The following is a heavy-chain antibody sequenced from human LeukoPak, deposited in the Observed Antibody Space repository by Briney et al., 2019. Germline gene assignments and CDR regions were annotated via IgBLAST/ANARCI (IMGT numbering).Heavy chain of an antibody. V-gene: IGHV3-53*01. CDR3: ARRGGYGDAYYFDS. Sequence: GGSLRLSCAASGFTVSSNYMSWVRQAPGKGLEWVSVIYSGGSTDYADSVKGRFTISRDNSKNTLYVQMNSLRAEDTAVYYCARRGGYGDAYYFDSWGQGTLVTVSS. J-gene: IGHJ4*02. D-gene: IGHD4-17*01. CDR2: IYSGGST. CDR1: GFTVSSNY.